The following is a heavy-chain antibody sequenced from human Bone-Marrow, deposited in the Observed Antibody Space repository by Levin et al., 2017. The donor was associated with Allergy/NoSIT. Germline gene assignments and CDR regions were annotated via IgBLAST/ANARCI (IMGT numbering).Heavy chain of an antibody. Sequence: GGSLRLSCVASGFTFSSYSMNWVRQIPGKGLEGVAAISSRSGFTYYAEAVQGRFTISRDNARNALFLQMERLRVEDTAVYYCARDVYGGAGNVLTGYPMDYWGQGTLVGVSS. D-gene: IGHD3-9*01. CDR1: GFTFSSYS. CDR3: ARDVYGGAGNVLTGYPMDY. CDR2: ISSRSGFT. V-gene: IGHV3-21*06. J-gene: IGHJ4*02.